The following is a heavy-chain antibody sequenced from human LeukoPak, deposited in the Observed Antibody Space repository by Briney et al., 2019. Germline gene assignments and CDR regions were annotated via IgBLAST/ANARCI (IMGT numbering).Heavy chain of an antibody. V-gene: IGHV1-18*01. CDR1: GYTFTSYG. Sequence: ASVKVPCKASGYTFTSYGISWVRQAPGQGLEWMGWISAYNGNTNYAQKLQGRVTMTTDTSTSTAYMELRSLRSDDTAVYYCARDRPREMYYYDPGDAFDIWGQGTMVTVSS. J-gene: IGHJ3*02. CDR3: ARDRPREMYYYDPGDAFDI. D-gene: IGHD3-22*01. CDR2: ISAYNGNT.